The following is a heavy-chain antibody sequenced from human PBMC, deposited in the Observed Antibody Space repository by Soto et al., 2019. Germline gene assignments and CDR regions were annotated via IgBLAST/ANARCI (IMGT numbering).Heavy chain of an antibody. CDR2: IKQDGSEK. D-gene: IGHD2-2*02. J-gene: IGHJ6*02. CDR1: GFTFSSYW. V-gene: IGHV3-7*01. Sequence: LRLSCAASGFTFSSYWMSWVRQAPGKGLEWVANIKQDGSEKYYVDSVKGRFTISRDNAKNSLYLQMNSLRAEDTAVYYCARDVFCSSTSCYTGYYYYGMDVWGQGTTVTV. CDR3: ARDVFCSSTSCYTGYYYYGMDV.